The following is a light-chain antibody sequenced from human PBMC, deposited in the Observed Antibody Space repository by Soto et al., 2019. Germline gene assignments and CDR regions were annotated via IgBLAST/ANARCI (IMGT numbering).Light chain of an antibody. Sequence: DIQMTQSPSSLSASVGDRVTIICQASQDITNYLNWYQQKPGKAPKLLIYDASNLETGVPSRFSGSGSETHFSFTISSLQPEDIATYYCQQYDNVPFTFGQGTRLVMK. CDR2: DAS. J-gene: IGKJ5*01. CDR3: QQYDNVPFT. CDR1: QDITNY. V-gene: IGKV1-33*01.